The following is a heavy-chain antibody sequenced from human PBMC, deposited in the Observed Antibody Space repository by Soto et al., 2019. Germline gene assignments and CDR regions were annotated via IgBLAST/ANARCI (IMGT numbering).Heavy chain of an antibody. D-gene: IGHD3-16*01. J-gene: IGHJ6*02. CDR1: GFTFSSYA. CDR3: AKRSFTFGGVSYYYYGMDV. CDR2: ISGSGGST. Sequence: GGSLRLSCAASGFTFSSYAMSWVRQAPGKGLEWVSAISGSGGSTYYADSVKGRFTISRDNPKNTLYLQMNSLRAEDTAVYYCAKRSFTFGGVSYYYYGMDVWGQGTTVTVSS. V-gene: IGHV3-23*01.